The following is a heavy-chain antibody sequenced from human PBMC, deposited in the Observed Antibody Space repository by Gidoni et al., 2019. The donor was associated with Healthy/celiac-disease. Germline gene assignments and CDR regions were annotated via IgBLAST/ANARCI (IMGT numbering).Heavy chain of an antibody. Sequence: QLQLQESGPGLVKPSETLSLTCTVSGGSISSSSYYWGWIRQPPGKGLEWIGSIYYSGSTYYNPSLKSRVTISVDTSKNQFSLKLSSVTAADTAVYYCASLFAGDYVDYWGQGTLVTVSS. CDR3: ASLFAGDYVDY. D-gene: IGHD4-17*01. CDR2: IYYSGST. V-gene: IGHV4-39*01. J-gene: IGHJ4*02. CDR1: GGSISSSSYY.